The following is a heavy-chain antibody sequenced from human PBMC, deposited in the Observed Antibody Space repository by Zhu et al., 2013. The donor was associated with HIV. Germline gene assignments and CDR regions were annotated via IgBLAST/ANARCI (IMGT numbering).Heavy chain of an antibody. D-gene: IGHD6-13*01. CDR3: ARGATCGSSCPDAFDI. CDR1: GYTFTSYD. Sequence: QVQLVQSGAEVKKPGASVKVSCKASGYTFTSYDINWVRQATGQGLEWMGWMNPNSGNTGYAQKFQGRVTITRNTSISTAYMELSSLRSEDTAVYYCARGATCGSSCPDAFDIWGQGTMVTSLQ. V-gene: IGHV1-8*03. CDR2: MNPNSGNT. J-gene: IGHJ3*02.